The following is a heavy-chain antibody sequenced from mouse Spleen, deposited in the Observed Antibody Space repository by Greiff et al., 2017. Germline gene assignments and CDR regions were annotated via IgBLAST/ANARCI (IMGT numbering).Heavy chain of an antibody. Sequence: QVQLQQPGAELVRPGSSVKLSCKASGYTFTSYWMHWVKQRPIQGLEWIGNIDPSDSETHYNQKFKDKATLTVDTSSSTAYMQLSSLTSEDSAVYYCARPILYDYEDWFAYWGQGTLVTVSA. CDR3: ARPILYDYEDWFAY. V-gene: IGHV1-52*01. CDR2: IDPSDSET. J-gene: IGHJ3*01. CDR1: GYTFTSYW. D-gene: IGHD2-4*01.